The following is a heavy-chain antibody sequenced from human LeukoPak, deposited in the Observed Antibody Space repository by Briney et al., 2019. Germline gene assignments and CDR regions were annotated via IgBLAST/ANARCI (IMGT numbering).Heavy chain of an antibody. J-gene: IGHJ4*02. Sequence: SETLSLTCTVSGYSISSGYYWGWIRQPPGKGLEWIGSIYHSGSTYYNPSLKSRVTISVDTSKNQFSLKLTSVTAADTAVYYCARRRGGSSFIDYWGQGTLVTVSS. CDR2: IYHSGST. CDR1: GYSISSGYY. D-gene: IGHD6-13*01. CDR3: ARRRGGSSFIDY. V-gene: IGHV4-38-2*02.